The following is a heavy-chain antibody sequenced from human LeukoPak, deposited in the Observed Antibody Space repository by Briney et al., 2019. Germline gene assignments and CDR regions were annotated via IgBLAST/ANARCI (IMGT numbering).Heavy chain of an antibody. J-gene: IGHJ3*02. Sequence: PGGSLRHSCAASGFTFDDYVLGLVREVPGKGLEGVSGLHWYCASTGYEDSVKGRFTISRDNAKNSLYLQMNSLRAEDTALYHCARVYDYVWGSYRYTGAFDIWGQGTMVTGSS. CDR3: ARVYDYVWGSYRYTGAFDI. D-gene: IGHD3-16*02. CDR2: LHWYCAST. CDR1: GFTFDDYV. V-gene: IGHV3-20*01.